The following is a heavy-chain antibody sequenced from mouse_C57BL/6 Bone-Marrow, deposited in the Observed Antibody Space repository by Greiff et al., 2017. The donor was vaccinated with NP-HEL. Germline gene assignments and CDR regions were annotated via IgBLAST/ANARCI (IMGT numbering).Heavy chain of an antibody. D-gene: IGHD1-1*01. CDR1: GFSLTSYG. CDR3: ARHGYYGSSYLYWYFDV. J-gene: IGHJ1*03. Sequence: VQRVESGPGLVAPSQSLSITCTVSGFSLTSYGVHWVRQPPGKGLEWLVVIWSDGSTTYNSALKSRLSISKDNSKSQVFLKMNSLQTDDTAMYYCARHGYYGSSYLYWYFDVWGTGTTVTVSS. CDR2: IWSDGST. V-gene: IGHV2-6-1*01.